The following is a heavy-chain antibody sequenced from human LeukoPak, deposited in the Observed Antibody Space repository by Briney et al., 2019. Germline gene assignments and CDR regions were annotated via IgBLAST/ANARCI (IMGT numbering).Heavy chain of an antibody. D-gene: IGHD4-17*01. J-gene: IGHJ4*02. Sequence: GGSLRLSCAASGFTFSSYSMNWVRQAPGKGLEWVSSISSSSSYIYYADSVKGRFTISRDNAKNSLYLQMNSLRAEDTAVYYCAREERDYGAAFDYRGQGTLVTVSS. CDR3: AREERDYGAAFDY. V-gene: IGHV3-21*01. CDR2: ISSSSSYI. CDR1: GFTFSSYS.